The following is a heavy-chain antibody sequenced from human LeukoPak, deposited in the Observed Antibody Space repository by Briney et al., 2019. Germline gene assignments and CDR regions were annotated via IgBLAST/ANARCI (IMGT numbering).Heavy chain of an antibody. J-gene: IGHJ5*02. Sequence: GGSLRLSCAASGFTFSSYSMNWVRQAPGKGLEWVSYISSSSSTIYYADSVKGRFTISRDNAKNSLYLQMNMLRDEDTAVYYCARTGLWWFDPWGQGTLVTVSS. CDR2: ISSSSSTI. D-gene: IGHD2-8*02. CDR1: GFTFSSYS. V-gene: IGHV3-48*02. CDR3: ARTGLWWFDP.